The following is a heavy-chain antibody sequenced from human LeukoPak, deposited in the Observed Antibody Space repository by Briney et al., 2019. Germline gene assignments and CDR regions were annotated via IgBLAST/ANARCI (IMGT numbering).Heavy chain of an antibody. V-gene: IGHV4-39*07. CDR2: IYYSGST. D-gene: IGHD6-13*01. CDR1: GGSISSSSYY. Sequence: SETLSLTCTVSGGSISSSSYYWGWIRQPPGKGLEWIGSIYYSGSTYYNPSLKSRVTISVDTSKNQISLKLSSVTAADTAVYYCAREDYSSSWYYFDYWGQGTLVTVSS. J-gene: IGHJ4*02. CDR3: AREDYSSSWYYFDY.